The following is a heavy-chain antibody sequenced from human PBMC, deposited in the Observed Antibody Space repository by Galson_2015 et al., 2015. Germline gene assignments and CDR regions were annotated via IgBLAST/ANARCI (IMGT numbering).Heavy chain of an antibody. V-gene: IGHV3-33*01. CDR3: ATDLQEHYGMDV. D-gene: IGHD4-11*01. CDR2: IWYDGSNK. Sequence: EWVAVIWYDGSNKYYADSVKGRFTISRDNSKNTLYLQMNSLSAEDTAVYYCATDLQEHYGMDVWGQGTTVTVSS. J-gene: IGHJ6*02.